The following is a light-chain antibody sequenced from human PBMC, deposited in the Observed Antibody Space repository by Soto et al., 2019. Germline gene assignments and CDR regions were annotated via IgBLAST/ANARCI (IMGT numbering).Light chain of an antibody. CDR3: QQYNSWPLT. CDR2: WAS. CDR1: QRALYSSKNKNY. V-gene: IGKV4-1*01. J-gene: IGKJ4*01. Sequence: SPHSLAVSLGERATINGKSSQRALYSSKNKNYLAWYQQKPGQPPKLLIYWASTRESGVPDRFSGSGSGTDFTLTISGLQAEDFAVYYCQQYNSWPLTFGGGTKVDIK.